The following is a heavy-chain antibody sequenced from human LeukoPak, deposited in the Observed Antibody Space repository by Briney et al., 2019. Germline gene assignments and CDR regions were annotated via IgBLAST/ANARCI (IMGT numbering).Heavy chain of an antibody. D-gene: IGHD3-22*01. V-gene: IGHV3-64*01. CDR3: AREPLDYYDSSGYIDY. J-gene: IGHJ4*02. CDR1: GFTFSSYA. Sequence: GGSLRLSCAASGFTFSSYAMHWVRQAPGKGLEYVSAISSNGGSTYYANSVKGRFTISRDNSKNTLYLQMGSLRAEDTAVRYCAREPLDYYDSSGYIDYWGQGTLVTVSS. CDR2: ISSNGGST.